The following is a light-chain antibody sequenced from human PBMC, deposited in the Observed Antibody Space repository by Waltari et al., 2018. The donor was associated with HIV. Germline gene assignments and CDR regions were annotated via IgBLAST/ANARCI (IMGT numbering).Light chain of an antibody. CDR1: SSDVGGYTY. V-gene: IGLV2-11*01. CDR2: DVN. CDR3: CSYADNYPVV. Sequence: QSALTQPRSVSGSPGQSVTISCTGTSSDVGGYTYVSWYQHPPGKAPKFMIYDVNKRPSGVPDRFSGSKSGNTASLTISGLQAEDEADYYCCSYADNYPVVFGGGTKLTVL. J-gene: IGLJ2*01.